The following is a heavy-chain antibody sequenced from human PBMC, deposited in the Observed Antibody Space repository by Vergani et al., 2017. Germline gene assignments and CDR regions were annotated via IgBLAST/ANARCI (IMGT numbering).Heavy chain of an antibody. Sequence: QMQLQESGPGLVKASETLSLTCTVSGDSIIIRIYYLVWIRQPPGKGLEWIGSIYNSGNGDSSSSLKSRVTISADTSKNQFSLRLTSVTAADTAVYYCASGKYYSDSTSHFRGRYFDVWGRGTLVTVPS. CDR2: IYNSGNG. CDR3: ASGKYYSDSTSHFRGRYFDV. CDR1: GDSIIIRIYY. V-gene: IGHV4-39*01. D-gene: IGHD3-16*01. J-gene: IGHJ2*01.